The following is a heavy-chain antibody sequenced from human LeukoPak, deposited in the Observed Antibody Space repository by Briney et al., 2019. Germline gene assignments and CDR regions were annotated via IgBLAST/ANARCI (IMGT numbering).Heavy chain of an antibody. Sequence: GGSLRLSCAASGFTFDDYAMHWVRQAPGKGLEWVSGISWDSGSIGYADSVKGRFTISRDNSKNTLYLQMNSLRAEDTAVYYCAKDRGSQGEYYFDYWGQGTLVTVSS. CDR2: ISWDSGSI. CDR3: AKDRGSQGEYYFDY. V-gene: IGHV3-9*01. J-gene: IGHJ4*02. CDR1: GFTFDDYA. D-gene: IGHD3-16*01.